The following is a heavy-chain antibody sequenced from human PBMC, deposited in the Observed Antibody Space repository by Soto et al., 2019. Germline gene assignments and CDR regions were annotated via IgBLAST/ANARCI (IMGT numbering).Heavy chain of an antibody. Sequence: QLQLQESGPGLVKPSETLSLTCTVSGGSISSSSYYWGWIRQPPGKGLEWIGSIYYSGSTYYNPSLKSRVTISVDTSKNQFSLKLSSVTAADTAVYYCARQSAAGIYYYYYYGMDVWGQGTTVTVSS. V-gene: IGHV4-39*01. CDR1: GGSISSSSYY. CDR2: IYYSGST. J-gene: IGHJ6*02. D-gene: IGHD6-13*01. CDR3: ARQSAAGIYYYYYYGMDV.